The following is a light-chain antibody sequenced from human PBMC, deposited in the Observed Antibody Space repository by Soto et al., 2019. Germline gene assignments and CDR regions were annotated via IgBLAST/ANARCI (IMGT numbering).Light chain of an antibody. CDR1: QSILYSSNNKNH. CDR2: WAS. J-gene: IGKJ1*01. CDR3: QQYYDAPQT. Sequence: DIVMTQSPDSLAVSLGERATINCKSSQSILYSSNNKNHLAWYQQKPGQPPKLLIYWASTRESGVPDRFSGSGSGTDFTLTISSLQAGDVAVYYCQQYYDAPQTFGQGTKVEIK. V-gene: IGKV4-1*01.